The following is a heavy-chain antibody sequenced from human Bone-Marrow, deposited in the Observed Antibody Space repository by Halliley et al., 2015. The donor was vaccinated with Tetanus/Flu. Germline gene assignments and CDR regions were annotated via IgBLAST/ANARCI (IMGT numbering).Heavy chain of an antibody. CDR2: VSHSGTS. CDR1: GASVSGFF. J-gene: IGHJ5*01. D-gene: IGHD6-13*01. CDR3: GRLAKLSGPASWSRPVDS. V-gene: IGHV4-59*08. Sequence: TLSLTCIVSGASVSGFFWSWIRQPPGKGLQYIGYVSHSGTSTVNPSLKSRVTTSLDTSKNSVSLNLTSVTAADTAVYFCGRLAKLSGPASWSRPVDSWGQGALVTVSS.